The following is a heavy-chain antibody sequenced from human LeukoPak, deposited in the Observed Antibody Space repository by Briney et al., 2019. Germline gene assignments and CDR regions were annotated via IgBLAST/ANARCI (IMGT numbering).Heavy chain of an antibody. CDR3: ARVEGYYDFWSGYYRDNWFDP. CDR2: INPNSGGT. Sequence: ASVKVSCKASGYTFTGYYMHWVRQAPGQGLEWVGWINPNSGGTNYAQKFQGRVTMTRDTSISTAYMELSRLRSDDTAVYYCARVEGYYDFWSGYYRDNWFDPWGQGTLVTVSS. V-gene: IGHV1-2*02. CDR1: GYTFTGYY. J-gene: IGHJ5*02. D-gene: IGHD3-3*01.